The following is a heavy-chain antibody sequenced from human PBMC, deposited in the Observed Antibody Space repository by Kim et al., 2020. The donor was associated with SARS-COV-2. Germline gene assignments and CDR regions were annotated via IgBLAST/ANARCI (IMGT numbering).Heavy chain of an antibody. CDR2: SGGGGSI. Sequence: GESLRLSCAASGFTFSSYAMSWVRQAPGKGLECVSTSGGGGSIHYSDSVKGRFTISRDNSKNTLYLQMNSLRVEDTAVYYCAKRRGAVLTDWYFDVWGRGTLVTVSS. CDR3: AKRRGAVLTDWYFDV. J-gene: IGHJ2*01. V-gene: IGHV3-23*01. D-gene: IGHD2-8*01. CDR1: GFTFSSYA.